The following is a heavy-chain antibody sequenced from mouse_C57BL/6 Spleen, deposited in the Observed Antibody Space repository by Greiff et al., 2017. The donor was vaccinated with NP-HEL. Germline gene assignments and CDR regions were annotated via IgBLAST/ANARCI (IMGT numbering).Heavy chain of an antibody. CDR2: INPSSGYT. CDR3: ARCGNSYAMDY. V-gene: IGHV1-4*01. CDR1: GYTFTSYT. D-gene: IGHD2-1*01. Sequence: QVQLQQSGAELARPGASVKMSCKASGYTFTSYTMHWVKQRPGQGLEWIGYINPSSGYTKYNQKFKDKATLTGDKSSSTAYMQLSSLTSEDSAVYYCARCGNSYAMDYWGQGTSVTVSS. J-gene: IGHJ4*01.